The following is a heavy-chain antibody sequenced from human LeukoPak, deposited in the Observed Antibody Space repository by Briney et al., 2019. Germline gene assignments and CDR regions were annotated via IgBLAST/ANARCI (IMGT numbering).Heavy chain of an antibody. J-gene: IGHJ4*02. CDR1: GFTFSSYG. Sequence: GGSLRLSCAASGFTFSSYGMHWVRQAPGKGLEWVAVISYDGSNKYYADSVKGRFTISRDNSKNTLYLQMNSLRAEDTAVYYCAEDGGDYGLLWGQGTLVTVSS. CDR2: ISYDGSNK. V-gene: IGHV3-30*18. D-gene: IGHD4-17*01. CDR3: AEDGGDYGLL.